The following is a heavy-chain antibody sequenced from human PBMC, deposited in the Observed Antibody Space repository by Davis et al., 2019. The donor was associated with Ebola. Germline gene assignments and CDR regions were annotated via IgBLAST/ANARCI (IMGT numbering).Heavy chain of an antibody. V-gene: IGHV5-10-1*01. D-gene: IGHD6-13*01. CDR1: GYSFTSYW. CDR2: IDPSDSYT. Sequence: GESLKISCKGSGYSFTSYWISRVRQLPGKGLEWMGRIDPSDSYTNYSPSFQGHVTIPADKSISTAYLQWSSLKASDTAMYYCARHGTIAAAVGSYYNGMDVWGQGTTVTVSS. CDR3: ARHGTIAAAVGSYYNGMDV. J-gene: IGHJ6*02.